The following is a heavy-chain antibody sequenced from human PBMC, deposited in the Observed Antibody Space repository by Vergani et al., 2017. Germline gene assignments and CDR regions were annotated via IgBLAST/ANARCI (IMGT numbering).Heavy chain of an antibody. V-gene: IGHV1-46*03. D-gene: IGHD3-9*01. CDR2: INPSGGHT. CDR3: ARGDYGILTGYRY. CDR1: GYTFSNYY. J-gene: IGHJ4*02. Sequence: QVQVVQSGAEVKKSGASVKVSCKTSGYTFSNYYMHWVRKAPGQGLEWMGIINPSGGHTNYAQEFQGRVTMNRDTSTSTVYMELSSLRSEDKSIYYCARGDYGILTGYRYWGQGTLVTVSA.